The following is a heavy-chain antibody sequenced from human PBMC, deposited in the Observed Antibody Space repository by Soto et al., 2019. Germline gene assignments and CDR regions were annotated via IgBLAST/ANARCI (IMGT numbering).Heavy chain of an antibody. Sequence: QVQLQESGPGLVKPSQTLSLTCTVSGGSISSGGYYWSWIRQHPGKGLEWIGYIYYSGSTYYNPSLKSRVTISVDTSKNQFSLKLSSVTAADTAVYYCARAHDMIYDILTGYYVPNRFDPWGQGTLVTVSS. V-gene: IGHV4-31*03. CDR3: ARAHDMIYDILTGYYVPNRFDP. CDR2: IYYSGST. D-gene: IGHD3-9*01. CDR1: GGSISSGGYY. J-gene: IGHJ5*02.